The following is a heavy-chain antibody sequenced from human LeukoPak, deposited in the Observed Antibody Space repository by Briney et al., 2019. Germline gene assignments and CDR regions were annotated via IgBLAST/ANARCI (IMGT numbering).Heavy chain of an antibody. CDR3: AKAVAGNWFDP. D-gene: IGHD6-19*01. CDR2: ISGSGGTT. Sequence: LPGGSLRLSCAASGFTFSSLAMHWVRQAPGKGLEWVSVISGSGGTTYYADSVKGRFTISRDNAKNSLYLQMNSLRAEDTAVYYCAKAVAGNWFDPWGQGTQVTVSS. J-gene: IGHJ5*02. CDR1: GFTFSSLA. V-gene: IGHV3-23*01.